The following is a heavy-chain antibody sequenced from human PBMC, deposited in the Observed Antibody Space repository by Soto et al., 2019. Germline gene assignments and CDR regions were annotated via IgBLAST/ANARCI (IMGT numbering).Heavy chain of an antibody. CDR2: IIPILGIA. CDR1: GDTFSSYT. Sequence: QVQLVQSGAEVKKPGSSVKVSCKASGDTFSSYTISWVRQAPGQGLEWMGRIIPILGIANYAQKFQGRVTITADKSTITAYMELSSLRSEDTAVYYCARTTGYCSGGSCSNFDYWGQGTLVTVSS. V-gene: IGHV1-69*02. D-gene: IGHD2-15*01. CDR3: ARTTGYCSGGSCSNFDY. J-gene: IGHJ4*02.